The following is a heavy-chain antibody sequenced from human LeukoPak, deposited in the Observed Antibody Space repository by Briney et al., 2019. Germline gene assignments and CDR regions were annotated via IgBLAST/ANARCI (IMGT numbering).Heavy chain of an antibody. J-gene: IGHJ4*02. V-gene: IGHV1-2*02. CDR1: GYTFTDYY. CDR3: ARDFEAAGTGDY. D-gene: IGHD6-13*01. Sequence: ASVKVSCKASGYTFTDYYMHWVRQAPGQGLEWMGWINPNSGGTNYAQKFQDRVTMTRDTSISTDYMELSRLRSADTAVYYCARDFEAAGTGDYWGQGTLVTVSS. CDR2: INPNSGGT.